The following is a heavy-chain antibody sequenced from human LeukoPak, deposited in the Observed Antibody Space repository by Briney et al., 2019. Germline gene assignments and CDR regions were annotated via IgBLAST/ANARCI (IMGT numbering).Heavy chain of an antibody. CDR3: ARVPYDFWSGYYMRGDY. CDR2: ISSSSSYI. J-gene: IGHJ4*02. Sequence: GGSLRLSCAASGFTFSSYSMNWVRQAPGKGLEWVSSISSSSSYIYYADSVKSRFTISRDNAKNSLYLQMNSLRAEDTAVYYCARVPYDFWSGYYMRGDYWGQGTLVTVSS. V-gene: IGHV3-21*01. CDR1: GFTFSSYS. D-gene: IGHD3-3*01.